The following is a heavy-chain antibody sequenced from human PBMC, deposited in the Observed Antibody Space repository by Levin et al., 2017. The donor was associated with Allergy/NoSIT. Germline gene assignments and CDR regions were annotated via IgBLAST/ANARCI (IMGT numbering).Heavy chain of an antibody. V-gene: IGHV1-24*01. Sequence: ASVKVSCKVSGYTLTELSMHWVRQAPGKGLEWMGGFDPEDGETIYAQKFQGRVTMTEDTSTDTAYMELSSLRSEDTAVYYCATVKPPNYYDSSGYYPGLDYWGQGTLVTVSS. J-gene: IGHJ4*02. CDR3: ATVKPPNYYDSSGYYPGLDY. CDR2: FDPEDGET. CDR1: GYTLTELS. D-gene: IGHD3-22*01.